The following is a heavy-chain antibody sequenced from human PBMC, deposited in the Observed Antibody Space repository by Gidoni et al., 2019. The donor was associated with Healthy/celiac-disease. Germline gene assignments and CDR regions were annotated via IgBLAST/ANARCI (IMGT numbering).Heavy chain of an antibody. CDR3: ARDKDIRAGYYDSSGYRDAFDI. CDR1: GFTFSDYY. CDR2: ISSSGSTI. V-gene: IGHV3-11*01. Sequence: QVQLVESGGGLVKPGGSLRLSCAASGFTFSDYYLSWIRQAPGKGLGWVSYISSSGSTIYYADSVKGRFTISRDNAKNSLYLQMNSLRAEDTAVYYCARDKDIRAGYYDSSGYRDAFDIWGQGTMVTVSS. D-gene: IGHD3-22*01. J-gene: IGHJ3*02.